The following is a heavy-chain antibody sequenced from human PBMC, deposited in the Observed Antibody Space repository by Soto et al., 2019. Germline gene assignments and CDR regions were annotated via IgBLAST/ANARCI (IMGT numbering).Heavy chain of an antibody. J-gene: IGHJ6*02. D-gene: IGHD3-10*01. CDR3: ARGDRGGSGSPASYYHSGLDV. Sequence: DVHLLESGGHLVQPGGSLRLSCAASGFTFSSYAMSGVRQAPGKGLEWVSSVSAGGDMTYYSDSVKGRFTISRDNSNNALFLQMNSLRIEDTALYYCARGDRGGSGSPASYYHSGLDVWGQGTKVTVS. CDR2: VSAGGDMT. CDR1: GFTFSSYA. V-gene: IGHV3-23*01.